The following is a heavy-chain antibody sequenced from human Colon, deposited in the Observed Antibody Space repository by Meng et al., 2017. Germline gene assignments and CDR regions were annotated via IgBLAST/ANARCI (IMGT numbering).Heavy chain of an antibody. D-gene: IGHD3-3*01. V-gene: IGHV4-34*01. J-gene: IGHJ6*02. CDR3: ARGRNGYYDFWSGSQHYYYGMDV. CDR2: INHSGST. CDR1: GGSFSGYY. Sequence: GSLRLSGAVYGGSFSGYYWSWIRQPPGKGLEWIGEINHSGSTNYNPSLKSRVTLSVDTSKNQFSLKLSSVTAADTAVYYCARGRNGYYDFWSGSQHYYYGMDVWGQGTRVTVSS.